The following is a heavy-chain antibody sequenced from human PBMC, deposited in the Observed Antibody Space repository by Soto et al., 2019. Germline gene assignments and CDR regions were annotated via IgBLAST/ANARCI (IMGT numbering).Heavy chain of an antibody. J-gene: IGHJ6*02. V-gene: IGHV3-23*01. CDR1: GFTFSSYA. CDR2: ISGSGGST. Sequence: GGSLRLSCAASGFTFSSYAMSWVRQAPGKGLEWVSAISGSGGSTYYADSVKGRFTISRDNSKNTLYLQMNSLRAEDTAVYYCAKESGAFGGVIAYYYYGMDVWGQGTTVTVSS. CDR3: AKESGAFGGVIAYYYYGMDV. D-gene: IGHD3-16*02.